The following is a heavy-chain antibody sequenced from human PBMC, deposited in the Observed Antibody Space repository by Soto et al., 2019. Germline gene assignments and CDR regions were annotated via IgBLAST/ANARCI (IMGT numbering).Heavy chain of an antibody. J-gene: IGHJ4*02. V-gene: IGHV4-59*11. D-gene: IGHD6-19*01. CDR1: GGSISGHY. CDR3: ARVGSSGWSPDY. Sequence: SETLSLTCTVSGGSISGHYWIWVRQPPGEGMEWIGYIFYSGSTTYNPSLKSRATISVDTSKNQFSLSLSSVTAADTAVYYCARVGSSGWSPDYWGQGTLVTVSS. CDR2: IFYSGST.